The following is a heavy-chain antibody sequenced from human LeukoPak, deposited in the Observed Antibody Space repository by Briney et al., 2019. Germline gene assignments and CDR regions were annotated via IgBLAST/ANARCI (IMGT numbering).Heavy chain of an antibody. Sequence: GGSLRLSCAASGFTFNNYAMNWVRQAPGKGLEWVSSISSSSSYIYYADSVKGRFTISRDNAKNSLYLQMNSLRAEDAAVYYCARERFGELLVDYWGQGTLVTVSS. J-gene: IGHJ4*02. CDR3: ARERFGELLVDY. D-gene: IGHD3-10*01. CDR1: GFTFNNYA. V-gene: IGHV3-21*01. CDR2: ISSSSSYI.